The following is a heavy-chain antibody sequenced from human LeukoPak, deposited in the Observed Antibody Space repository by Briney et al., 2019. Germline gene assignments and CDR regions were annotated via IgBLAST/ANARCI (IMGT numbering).Heavy chain of an antibody. J-gene: IGHJ6*03. D-gene: IGHD3-22*01. CDR3: ARGSGWLSYYYYYYMDV. CDR1: GGSFSGYY. V-gene: IGHV4-34*01. Sequence: SETLSLTCAVCGGSFSGYYWSWIRQPPGKGLEWIGEINHSGSTNYTPSLKSRVTISVDTSKNQFSLKLSSVTAADTAVYYCARGSGWLSYYYYYYMDVWGKGTTVTVSS. CDR2: INHSGST.